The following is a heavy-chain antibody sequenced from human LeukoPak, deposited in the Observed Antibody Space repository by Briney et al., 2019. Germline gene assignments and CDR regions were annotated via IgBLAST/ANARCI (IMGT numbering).Heavy chain of an antibody. CDR2: IGISSSYI. CDR1: GASLSSHY. CDR3: ARGNHSSGCDY. J-gene: IGHJ4*02. D-gene: IGHD6-19*01. Sequence: PSETLSLTCTVSGASLSSHYCGWVRQAPGKGLEWVSSIGISSSYIYYAASVKGRFTISRDNAKNSLYLQMNSLRAEDTAVYYCARGNHSSGCDYWGEGTLVTVSS. V-gene: IGHV3-21*01.